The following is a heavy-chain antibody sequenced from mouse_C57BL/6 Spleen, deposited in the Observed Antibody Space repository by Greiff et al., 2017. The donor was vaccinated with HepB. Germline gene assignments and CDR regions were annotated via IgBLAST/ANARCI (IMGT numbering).Heavy chain of an antibody. D-gene: IGHD1-1*01. V-gene: IGHV10-3*01. Sequence: GGGLVQPKGSLKLSCAASGFTFNTYAMHWVRQAPGKGLEWVARIRSKSSNYATYYADSVKDRFTISRDDSQSMLYLQMNNLKTEDTAMYYCVRDGGYYGSSYVTFAYWGQGTLVTVSA. CDR2: IRSKSSNYAT. J-gene: IGHJ3*01. CDR3: VRDGGYYGSSYVTFAY. CDR1: GFTFNTYA.